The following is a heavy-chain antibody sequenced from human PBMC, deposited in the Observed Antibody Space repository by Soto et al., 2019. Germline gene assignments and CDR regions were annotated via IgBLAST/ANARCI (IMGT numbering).Heavy chain of an antibody. Sequence: QVQLEQSGAEVKKPGSSRKVSCKASGGTFSGYTFCWVRQAPGQGLEWMGRIIPILGIADYAQRFQGRVTITADKSTNTVYMEVNSLRSEDTATYYCARCYGSWTYALDVWGQGTTVTVSS. V-gene: IGHV1-69*02. CDR3: ARCYGSWTYALDV. J-gene: IGHJ6*02. D-gene: IGHD3-10*01. CDR1: GGTFSGYT. CDR2: IIPILGIA.